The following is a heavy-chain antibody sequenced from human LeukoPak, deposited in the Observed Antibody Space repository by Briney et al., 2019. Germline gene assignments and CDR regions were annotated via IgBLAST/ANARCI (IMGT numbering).Heavy chain of an antibody. CDR2: INPNSGGT. CDR3: AREREGGYSYGYSDAFDI. D-gene: IGHD5-18*01. J-gene: IGHJ3*02. Sequence: ASVKVSCKASGYTFTSYGISWVRQAPGQGLEWMGWINPNSGGTNYAQKFQGRVTMTRDTSISTAYMELSRLRSDDTAVYYCAREREGGYSYGYSDAFDIWGQGTMVTVSS. V-gene: IGHV1-2*02. CDR1: GYTFTSYG.